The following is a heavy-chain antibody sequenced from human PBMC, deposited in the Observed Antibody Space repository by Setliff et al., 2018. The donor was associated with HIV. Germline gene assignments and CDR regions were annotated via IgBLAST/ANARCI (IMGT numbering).Heavy chain of an antibody. CDR3: AKVGDNADGLDY. V-gene: IGHV7-4-1*02. CDR1: GYTFNIYA. CDR2: INTKTAYP. D-gene: IGHD3-16*01. J-gene: IGHJ4*02. Sequence: VQVSCKASGYTFNIYAINWVRQAPGQGLEWMGWINTKTAYPMYARDFTGHFVFSLDTSLTTAFLQINSLKAGDTAMYYCAKVGDNADGLDYWAQGTMVTVSS.